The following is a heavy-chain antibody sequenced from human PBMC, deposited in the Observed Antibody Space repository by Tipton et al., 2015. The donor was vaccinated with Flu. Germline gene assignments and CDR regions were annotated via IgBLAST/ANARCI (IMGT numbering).Heavy chain of an antibody. Sequence: QLVQSGGGVVQPGGSLRLSCAASGFTFSTYALHWVRQAPGKGLEWVAFIRYDGSNKYYADSVKGRFTITRDNAKNSLYLQMNSLRAEDTAVYYCARDKPDSGSHGSWFDPWGQGTLVTVSS. CDR1: GFTFSTYA. CDR3: ARDKPDSGSHGSWFDP. CDR2: IRYDGSNK. J-gene: IGHJ5*02. V-gene: IGHV3-30*02. D-gene: IGHD1-26*01.